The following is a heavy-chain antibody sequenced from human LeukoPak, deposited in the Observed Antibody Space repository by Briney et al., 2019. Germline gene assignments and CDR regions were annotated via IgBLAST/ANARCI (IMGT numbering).Heavy chain of an antibody. D-gene: IGHD2-2*01. CDR2: INHSGST. CDR3: ARGRTGYQLLPTKKDYSYYYVDV. J-gene: IGHJ6*03. Sequence: SETLSLTCAVYGGSFSGHYWSWIRQPPGKGLEWIGEINHSGSTNYNPSLKRRVTISVDTSKNQFSLKVSSVTAADTAVNYCARGRTGYQLLPTKKDYSYYYVDVWDKGTTVTVSS. V-gene: IGHV4-34*01. CDR1: GGSFSGHY.